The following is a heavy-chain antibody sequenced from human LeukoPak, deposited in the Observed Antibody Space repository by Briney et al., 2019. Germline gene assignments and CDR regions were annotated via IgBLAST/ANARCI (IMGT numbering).Heavy chain of an antibody. CDR2: IYPGDSDT. D-gene: IGHD3-10*01. Sequence: HGESLKISCKGSGYSFTSYWIGWVRQMPGKGLEWTGIIYPGDSDTRYSPSFQGQVTISADKSISTAYLQWSSLKASDTAMYYCASARPAFGEEGDYWGQGTLVTVSS. CDR3: ASARPAFGEEGDY. CDR1: GYSFTSYW. V-gene: IGHV5-51*01. J-gene: IGHJ4*02.